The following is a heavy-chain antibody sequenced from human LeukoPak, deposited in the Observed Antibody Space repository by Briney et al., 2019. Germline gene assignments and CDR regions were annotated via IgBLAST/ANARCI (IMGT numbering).Heavy chain of an antibody. V-gene: IGHV4-59*01. CDR1: GGSISTYY. D-gene: IGHD7-27*01. J-gene: IGHJ4*02. Sequence: SETLSLTCAVSGGSISTYYWSWIRQPPGKGLEWIGYIYYSGSTNYNPSLKSRVTISVDTSKNQFSLKLSSVTAADTAVYYCARAKWGQAVDYWGQGTLVTVSS. CDR3: ARAKWGQAVDY. CDR2: IYYSGST.